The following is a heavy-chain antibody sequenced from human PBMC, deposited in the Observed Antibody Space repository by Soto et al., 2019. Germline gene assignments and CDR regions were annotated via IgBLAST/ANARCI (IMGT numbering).Heavy chain of an antibody. Sequence: QSQTLSLTCAISGDSVSSNSAAWNWIRQSPSRGLEWLGRTYYRSKRYNDYAVSVKSRITINPDTSKNQFSLQLNSVTPEATAVYYCARFNWGTNWFDLWGQGTLVAVSS. CDR3: ARFNWGTNWFDL. CDR2: TYYRSKRYN. V-gene: IGHV6-1*01. D-gene: IGHD7-27*01. CDR1: GDSVSSNSAA. J-gene: IGHJ5*02.